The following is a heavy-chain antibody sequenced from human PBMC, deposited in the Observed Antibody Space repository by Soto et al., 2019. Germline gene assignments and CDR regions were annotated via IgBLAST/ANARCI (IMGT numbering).Heavy chain of an antibody. V-gene: IGHV3-64D*08. Sequence: GGSLRLSCSASGFTFSSYAMHWVRQAPGKGLEYVSAISSNGGSTYYADSVKGRFTISRDNSKNTLYLQMSSLRAEDTAVYYCVNPAPSPGSGNLYGMDVWGQGTTVTVSS. D-gene: IGHD3-10*01. CDR2: ISSNGGST. CDR3: VNPAPSPGSGNLYGMDV. CDR1: GFTFSSYA. J-gene: IGHJ6*02.